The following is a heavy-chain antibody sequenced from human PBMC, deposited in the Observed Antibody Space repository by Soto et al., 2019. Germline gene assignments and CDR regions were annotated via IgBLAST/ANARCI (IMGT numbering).Heavy chain of an antibody. CDR3: AKDKVGGTYFSGLDY. V-gene: IGHV3-9*01. D-gene: IGHD1-26*01. Sequence: EVQLVESGGGLVQPGGSLRLSCAASGFRFDESAMHWVRQAPGKGLEWVSGIARDSGNKGYADSVKGRFIVSRDNAKNSLYLQMNSLRPEDTALYFCAKDKVGGTYFSGLDYWGQGTLVTVSS. CDR2: IARDSGNK. J-gene: IGHJ4*02. CDR1: GFRFDESA.